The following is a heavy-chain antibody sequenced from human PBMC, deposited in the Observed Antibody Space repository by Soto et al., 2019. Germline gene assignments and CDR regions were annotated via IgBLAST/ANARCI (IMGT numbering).Heavy chain of an antibody. D-gene: IGHD3-22*01. CDR1: GYTFTGYY. V-gene: IGHV1-2*02. CDR2: INPNSGGT. J-gene: IGHJ4*02. CDR3: ARVKDEGIVVVILDY. Sequence: ASVKVSCKASGYTFTGYYMHWVRQAPGQGLEWMGWINPNSGGTNYAQKFQGRVTMTRDASISTAYMELSRLRSDDTAVYYCARVKDEGIVVVILDYWGQGTLVTVSS.